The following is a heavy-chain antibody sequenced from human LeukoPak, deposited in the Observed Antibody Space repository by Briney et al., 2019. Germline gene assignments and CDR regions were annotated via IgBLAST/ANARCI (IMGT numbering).Heavy chain of an antibody. CDR1: GYTFTSYD. CDR3: ARGKGTKGMGYYYYYYMDV. J-gene: IGHJ6*03. Sequence: ASVKLSCKASGYTFTSYDINWVRQATGQGLEWMGWMNPNSGNTYYAQKFQGRVTITRNTSISTAYMQLSSLRAEDTAVYYCARGKGTKGMGYYYYYYMDVWGKGTTVTVSS. CDR2: MNPNSGNT. D-gene: IGHD1-1*01. V-gene: IGHV1-8*03.